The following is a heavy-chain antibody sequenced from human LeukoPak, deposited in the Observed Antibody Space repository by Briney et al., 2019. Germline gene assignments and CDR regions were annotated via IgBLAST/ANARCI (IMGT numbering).Heavy chain of an antibody. CDR1: GFTWSSYA. CDR2: ISDTGNT. V-gene: IGHV3-23*01. J-gene: IGHJ4*02. Sequence: PGGSLRLSCAASGFTWSSYAMSWVRQAPGKGLEWVSAISDTGNTYHADSVKGRFTISRDSSKNTLFLQMNRLRPEDAAVYYCAKAPVTTCRGAFCYPFDYWGLGTLVTVSS. CDR3: AKAPVTTCRGAFCYPFDY. D-gene: IGHD2-15*01.